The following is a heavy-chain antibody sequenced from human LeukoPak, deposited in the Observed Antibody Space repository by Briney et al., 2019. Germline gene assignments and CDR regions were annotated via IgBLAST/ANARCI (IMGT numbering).Heavy chain of an antibody. CDR2: IITGNGDT. Sequence: GASVKVSCKASGNTFMTDRLHWVRQAPGQGLEWMGWIITGNGDTKSSQKFQGRVTITRDTSASTVYMELGSLTSEDTAVYYCVRDGPWPRGSGHYGMDVWGQGTTVTVSS. J-gene: IGHJ6*02. CDR3: VRDGPWPRGSGHYGMDV. D-gene: IGHD3-10*01. CDR1: GNTFMTDR. V-gene: IGHV1-3*04.